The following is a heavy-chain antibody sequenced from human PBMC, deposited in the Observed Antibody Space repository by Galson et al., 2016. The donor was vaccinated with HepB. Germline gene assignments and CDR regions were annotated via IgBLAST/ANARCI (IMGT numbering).Heavy chain of an antibody. CDR1: GFTFTRYT. Sequence: SLRLSCAASGFTFTRYTMNWVRQSPGKGLEWVSSISGGSSYKYYADSVKGRFTISRDNSKNSLYLQMNSLRAEDTAIYFCARTPGYSGTWYDAFDIWGPGTIGTVSS. J-gene: IGHJ3*02. CDR2: ISGGSSYK. D-gene: IGHD6-13*01. CDR3: ARTPGYSGTWYDAFDI. V-gene: IGHV3-21*01.